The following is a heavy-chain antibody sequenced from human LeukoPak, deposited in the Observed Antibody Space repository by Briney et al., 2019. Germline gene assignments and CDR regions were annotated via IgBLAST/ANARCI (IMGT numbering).Heavy chain of an antibody. CDR2: ISTSGVTI. CDR1: GFTFSGYE. D-gene: IGHD2-2*02. V-gene: IGHV3-48*03. Sequence: GGSLRLSCAASGFTFSGYEMNWVRQAPGKGLEWASHISTSGVTIHYSDSVRGRFTISRDNAKNSLYLQMNSLTVEDTAVYYXARDXVAGHTVFDYWXQGTLVTVSS. CDR3: ARDXVAGHTVFDY. J-gene: IGHJ4*02.